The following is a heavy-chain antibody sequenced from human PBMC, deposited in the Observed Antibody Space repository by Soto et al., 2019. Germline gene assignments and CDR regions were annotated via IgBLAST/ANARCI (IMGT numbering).Heavy chain of an antibody. J-gene: IGHJ6*03. Sequence: EVQVLESGGGSVQPGGSLRLSCAASGFTFSNFAMSWVRHAPGTGLEWVSEITGSTGTNYYADSERGRFIISRDNSQNTLHPQTTSLRPEDTAVYYCAKDTSSSPYYMGVWGKGTTGTAAS. V-gene: IGHV3-23*01. CDR2: ITGSTGTN. CDR3: AKDTSSSPYYMGV. CDR1: GFTFSNFA. D-gene: IGHD2-2*01.